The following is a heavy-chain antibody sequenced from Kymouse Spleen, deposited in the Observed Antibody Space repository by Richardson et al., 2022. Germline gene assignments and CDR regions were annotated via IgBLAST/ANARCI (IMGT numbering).Heavy chain of an antibody. CDR1: GGSISSSSYY. D-gene: IGHD2-2*02. J-gene: IGHJ1*01. CDR3: ARHVVVPAAAYFQH. V-gene: IGHV4-39*01. Sequence: QLQLQESGPGLVKPSETLSLTCTVSGGSISSSSYYWGWIRQPPGKGLEWIGSIYYSGSTYYNPSLKSRVTISVDTSKNQFSLKLSSVTAADTAVYYCARHVVVPAAAYFQHWGQGTLVTVSS. CDR2: IYYSGST.